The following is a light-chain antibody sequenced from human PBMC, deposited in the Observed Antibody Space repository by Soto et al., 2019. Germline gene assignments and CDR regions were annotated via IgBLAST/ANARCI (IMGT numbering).Light chain of an antibody. CDR3: QQLNNYPLT. CDR2: AAS. V-gene: IGKV1-9*01. J-gene: IGKJ5*01. Sequence: DILLTQSPFFLSASVGDRVTITCRASQGISSYLACYQQKPGKAPKLLSYAASTLQSGVPSRFSGSRSGKEFTLTISSLQPEDFDTYYYQQLNNYPLTFGQGKQL. CDR1: QGISSY.